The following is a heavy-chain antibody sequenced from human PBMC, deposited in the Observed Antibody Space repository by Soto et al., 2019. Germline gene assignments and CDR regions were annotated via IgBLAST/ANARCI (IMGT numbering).Heavy chain of an antibody. V-gene: IGHV3-30*18. Sequence: GGYLRLSCAASGFTFSSYGMHWVRQAPGKGLEWVAVISDEGSNKYYADSVKGRFTISRDNSKNTLYLQMNSLRAEDTAVYYCAKEHLNFWYYFDYWGQGTLVTVSS. CDR3: AKEHLNFWYYFDY. CDR1: GFTFSSYG. D-gene: IGHD3-3*01. CDR2: ISDEGSNK. J-gene: IGHJ4*02.